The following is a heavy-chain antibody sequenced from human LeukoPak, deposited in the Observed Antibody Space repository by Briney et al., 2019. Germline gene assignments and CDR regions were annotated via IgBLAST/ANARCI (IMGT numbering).Heavy chain of an antibody. CDR3: AKVAKYFYGPETYYFFEQ. CDR2: INQDGTEK. J-gene: IGHJ4*02. V-gene: IGHV3-7*01. Sequence: GGSLRLSCAASGFSFSTYWMSWVRQAPGKGLEWVANINQDGTEKYYVDSVKGRFTVSRDYAKNSLYLQMNSLRVEDTAVYYCAKVAKYFYGPETYYFFEQWGQGTPVTASS. D-gene: IGHD3-10*01. CDR1: GFSFSTYW.